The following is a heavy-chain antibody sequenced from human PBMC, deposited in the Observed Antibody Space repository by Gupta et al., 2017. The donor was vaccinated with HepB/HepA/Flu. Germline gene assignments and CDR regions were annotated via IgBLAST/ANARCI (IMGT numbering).Heavy chain of an antibody. CDR2: IIPILGKA. CDR1: GGTFSTYS. Sequence: QAQLVQSGAEVKKPGPSVEVSCKASGGTFSTYSISWVRQAPGQGLEWMGRIIPILGKAVYAQKFQGRVTITADKSTATVYMELSSLRSEETAAYYCARDLGYNYDSSDYWGQGTLVTVSS. CDR3: ARDLGYNYDSSDY. V-gene: IGHV1-69*04. D-gene: IGHD3-22*01. J-gene: IGHJ4*02.